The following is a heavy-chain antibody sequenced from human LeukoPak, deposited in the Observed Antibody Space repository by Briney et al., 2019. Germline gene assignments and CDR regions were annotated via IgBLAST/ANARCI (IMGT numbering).Heavy chain of an antibody. J-gene: IGHJ4*02. CDR3: ASSSTRKYYYGSGSYLDY. V-gene: IGHV4-39*01. D-gene: IGHD3-10*01. Sequence: PSETLSLTCTVSGGSISSNGYYWGWIRQSPGEGLEWIGNIYYSGITYYNASLKSRVTISVDTSKNQFSLKLSSVTAADTAVYYCASSSTRKYYYGSGSYLDYWGQGTLVTVSS. CDR2: IYYSGIT. CDR1: GGSISSNGYY.